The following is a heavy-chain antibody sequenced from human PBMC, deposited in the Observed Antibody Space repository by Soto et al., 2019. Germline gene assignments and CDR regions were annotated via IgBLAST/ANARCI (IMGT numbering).Heavy chain of an antibody. D-gene: IGHD3-10*01. Sequence: PXGSLRLSCAASGFTFSSYWMHWVRQAPGKGLVWVSRINSDGSSTSYADSVKGRFTISRDNAKNTLYLQMNGLRAEDTAVYYCARDTLGGSGEGYYGMDVWGQGTTVTVSS. J-gene: IGHJ6*02. CDR3: ARDTLGGSGEGYYGMDV. V-gene: IGHV3-74*01. CDR1: GFTFSSYW. CDR2: INSDGSST.